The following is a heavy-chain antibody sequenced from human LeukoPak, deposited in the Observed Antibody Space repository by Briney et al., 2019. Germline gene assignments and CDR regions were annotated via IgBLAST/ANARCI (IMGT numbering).Heavy chain of an antibody. V-gene: IGHV1-8*01. J-gene: IGHJ6*03. CDR1: GYTFISYD. Sequence: ASVKVSCKATGYTFISYDIVWLRQATGQGLEWMGYMNPKSGNTDYVQNFQGRVTMTRDTSITTAYMELSGLRSEDTAVYYCARKIASTRLGVRYYYMDVWGEGTTVTISS. CDR2: MNPKSGNT. CDR3: ARKIASTRLGVRYYYMDV. D-gene: IGHD2-2*01.